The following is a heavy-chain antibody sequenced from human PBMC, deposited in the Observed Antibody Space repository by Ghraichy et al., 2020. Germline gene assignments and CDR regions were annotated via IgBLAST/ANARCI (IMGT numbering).Heavy chain of an antibody. Sequence: SETLTLTCAVSGGSFSGYYWSWIRQPPGKGLEWIGEINHSGSTNYNPSLKSRVTISVDTSKNQFSLKLSSVTAADTAVYYCARGRATLDYWCQGTPVTVSP. CDR2: INHSGST. CDR3: ARGRATLDY. V-gene: IGHV4-34*01. CDR1: GGSFSGYY. D-gene: IGHD5-12*01. J-gene: IGHJ4*02.